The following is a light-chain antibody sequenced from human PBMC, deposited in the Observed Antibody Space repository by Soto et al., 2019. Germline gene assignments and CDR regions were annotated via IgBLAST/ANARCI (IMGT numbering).Light chain of an antibody. Sequence: QSVLTQPPSVSGAPGQRVTISCTGSSSNIGAGYDVHWYQQVPGTAPKLLIYGNINRPSGVPDRFSGSKSGTSASLAITGLQADDEADYYCQSDDSSLTVVFGGGTKLTVL. V-gene: IGLV1-40*01. CDR2: GNI. CDR1: SSNIGAGYD. J-gene: IGLJ2*01. CDR3: QSDDSSLTVV.